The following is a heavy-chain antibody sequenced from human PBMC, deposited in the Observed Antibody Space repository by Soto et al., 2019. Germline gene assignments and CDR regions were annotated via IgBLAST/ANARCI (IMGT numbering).Heavy chain of an antibody. CDR2: INPSGGST. Sequence: ASVKVSCKASGYTFTTYYMYWVRQAPGQGLEWMGIINPSGGSTSFAQKFQGRVTMTRDTSTSTVYMELISLTSEDTAVYYCARDVGMASRPYLDYWGQGTLVTFSS. V-gene: IGHV1-46*01. CDR3: ARDVGMASRPYLDY. CDR1: GYTFTTYY. D-gene: IGHD6-6*01. J-gene: IGHJ4*02.